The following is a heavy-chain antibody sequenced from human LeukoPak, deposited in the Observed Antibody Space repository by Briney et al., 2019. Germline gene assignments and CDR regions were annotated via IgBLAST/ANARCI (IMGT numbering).Heavy chain of an antibody. D-gene: IGHD1-1*01. Sequence: SETLSLTCTVSGGSISSYYWSWIRQPPGKGLEWIGYIYYSGSTSYNPSLKSRVTISVDTSKNQFSLKLSSVTAADTAVYYCARRRNDVYRVAFDIWGQGTMVTVSS. CDR3: ARRRNDVYRVAFDI. J-gene: IGHJ3*02. CDR1: GGSISSYY. V-gene: IGHV4-59*08. CDR2: IYYSGST.